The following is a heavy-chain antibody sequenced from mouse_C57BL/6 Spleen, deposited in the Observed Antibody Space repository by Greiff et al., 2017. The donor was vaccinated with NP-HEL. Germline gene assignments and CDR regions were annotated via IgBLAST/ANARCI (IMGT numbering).Heavy chain of an antibody. CDR1: GYTFTSYW. Sequence: QVQLKQPGAELVKPGASVKVSCKASGYTFTSYWMHWVKQRPGQGLEWIGRIHPSDSDTNYNQKFKGKATLTVDKSSSKAYMQLSSLTSEDSAVYYCAIDGYYGSSSHFDVWGTGTTVTVSS. V-gene: IGHV1-74*01. D-gene: IGHD1-1*01. CDR3: AIDGYYGSSSHFDV. J-gene: IGHJ1*03. CDR2: IHPSDSDT.